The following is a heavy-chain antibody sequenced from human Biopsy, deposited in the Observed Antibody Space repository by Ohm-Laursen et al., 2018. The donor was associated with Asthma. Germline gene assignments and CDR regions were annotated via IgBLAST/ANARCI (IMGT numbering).Heavy chain of an antibody. Sequence: SVKVSCKSLGGTFNNYVIGWVRQAPGQGLEWMGGINSVFGTTTYPQKFQDRVTITADDSTSTVYMELSSLRSEDTAVYYCARKAGSCISRTCYSLDFWGQGTLVTVSS. V-gene: IGHV1-69*13. CDR1: GGTFNNYV. CDR2: INSVFGTT. D-gene: IGHD2-2*01. CDR3: ARKAGSCISRTCYSLDF. J-gene: IGHJ4*02.